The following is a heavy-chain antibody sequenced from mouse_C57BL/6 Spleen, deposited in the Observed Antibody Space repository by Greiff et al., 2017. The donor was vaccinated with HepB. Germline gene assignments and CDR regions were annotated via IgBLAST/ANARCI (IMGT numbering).Heavy chain of an antibody. J-gene: IGHJ4*01. CDR3: ARYIGTDAMDY. Sequence: EVKLMESGGGLVQPGGSLSLSCAASGFTFTDYYMSWVRQPPGKALEWLGFIRNKANGYTTEYSASVKGRFTISRDNSQSILYLQMNALRAEDSATYYCARYIGTDAMDYWGQGTSVTVSS. D-gene: IGHD4-1*01. CDR2: IRNKANGYTT. CDR1: GFTFTDYY. V-gene: IGHV7-3*01.